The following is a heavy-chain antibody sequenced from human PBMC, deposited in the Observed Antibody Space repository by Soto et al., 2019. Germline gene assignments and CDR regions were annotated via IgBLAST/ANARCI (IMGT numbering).Heavy chain of an antibody. Sequence: PGGSLRLSCAASGFTFSSYAMSWVRQAPGKGLEWVSAISGSGGSTYYADSVKGRFTISRDNSKNTLYLQMNSLRAEDTAVYYCAKGGLSDDCTNGVCFSDYSYYYMDVWGKGTTVTVSS. V-gene: IGHV3-23*01. D-gene: IGHD2-8*01. CDR3: AKGGLSDDCTNGVCFSDYSYYYMDV. CDR1: GFTFSSYA. J-gene: IGHJ6*03. CDR2: ISGSGGST.